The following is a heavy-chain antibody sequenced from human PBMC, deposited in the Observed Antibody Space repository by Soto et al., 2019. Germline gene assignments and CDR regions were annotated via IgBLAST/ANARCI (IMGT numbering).Heavy chain of an antibody. CDR3: VVAGYWT. V-gene: IGHV1-8*02. Sequence: ASVKVSCKASGYIFTDNYMNWVRQAPGQELEWMGRINPNSGNTSYAQKFQGRVTMTRNTSISTANMELSGLRAEDTAMYYCVVAGYWTWGQGALVTVSS. CDR1: GYIFTDNY. J-gene: IGHJ4*02. CDR2: INPNSGNT. D-gene: IGHD2-8*01.